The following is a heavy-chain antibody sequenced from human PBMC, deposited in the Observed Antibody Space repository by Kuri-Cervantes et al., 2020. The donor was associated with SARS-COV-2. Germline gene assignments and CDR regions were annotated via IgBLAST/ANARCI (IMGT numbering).Heavy chain of an antibody. J-gene: IGHJ3*02. CDR1: GFTFSSYP. CDR3: AKDLRPAPFLDAFDI. D-gene: IGHD2-2*01. CDR2: ISGSGGST. Sequence: GGSLRPSCEASGFTFSSYPVSGARQAPGKGLEWVTAISGSGGSTYYADSVKGRFTISRDNSKNTLYLQMNSLRAEDTAVYYCAKDLRPAPFLDAFDIWGQGTMVTVSS. V-gene: IGHV3-23*01.